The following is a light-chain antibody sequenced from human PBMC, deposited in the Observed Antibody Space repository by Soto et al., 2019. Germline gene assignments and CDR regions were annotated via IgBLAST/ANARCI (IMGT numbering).Light chain of an antibody. V-gene: IGKV3-11*01. J-gene: IGKJ5*01. CDR1: QSVSSY. CDR2: DAS. Sequence: EIVWPKSPATLSLSPVEISTPSCRASQSVSSYLAWYQQKPGQAPRLLIYDASNRATGIPARFSGRGSGTDFTLTIRSLEPEDFAVYYCQQSSNWPQATCGQGTQLAIK. CDR3: QQSSNWPQAT.